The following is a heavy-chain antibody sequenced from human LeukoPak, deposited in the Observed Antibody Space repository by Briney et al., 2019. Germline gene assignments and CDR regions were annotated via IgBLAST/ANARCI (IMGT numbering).Heavy chain of an antibody. CDR1: GGTFSSYA. D-gene: IGHD2-2*01. CDR3: ARGPIVVVPAAMGGYYYYMDV. CDR2: IIPVFGTT. V-gene: IGHV1-69*13. Sequence: SVKVSCKASGGTFSSYAIGWVRQAPGQGLEWMGGIIPVFGTTNYAQKFLGRVTITADESTTTAYMELSSLRSEDTAVYYCARGPIVVVPAAMGGYYYYMDVWGKGTTVTVSS. J-gene: IGHJ6*03.